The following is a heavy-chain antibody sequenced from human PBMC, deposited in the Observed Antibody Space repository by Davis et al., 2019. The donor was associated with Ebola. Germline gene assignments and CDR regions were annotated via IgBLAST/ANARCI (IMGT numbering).Heavy chain of an antibody. CDR3: AKEAVMDLYYYGMDV. CDR1: GFTFSSYG. Sequence: GESLKISCAASGFTFSSYGMHWVRQAPGKGLEWVAVIWYDGSNKYYADSVKGRFTISRDNSKNTLYLQMNSLRAEDTAVYYCAKEAVMDLYYYGMDVWGQGTTVTVSS. J-gene: IGHJ6*02. D-gene: IGHD3-16*01. V-gene: IGHV3-33*06. CDR2: IWYDGSNK.